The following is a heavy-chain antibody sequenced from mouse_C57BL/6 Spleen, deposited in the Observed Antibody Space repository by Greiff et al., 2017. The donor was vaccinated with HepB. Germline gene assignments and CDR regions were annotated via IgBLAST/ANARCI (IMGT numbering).Heavy chain of an antibody. J-gene: IGHJ1*03. Sequence: VQLQQPGAELVMPGASVKLSCKASGYTFTSYWMHWVKQRPGPGLEWIGEIDPSDSYTNYNQKFKGKSTLTVDKSSSTAYMQLSSLTSEDSAVYYCARFITTVDWYFDVWGTGTTVTVSS. V-gene: IGHV1-69*01. CDR3: ARFITTVDWYFDV. CDR1: GYTFTSYW. CDR2: IDPSDSYT. D-gene: IGHD1-1*01.